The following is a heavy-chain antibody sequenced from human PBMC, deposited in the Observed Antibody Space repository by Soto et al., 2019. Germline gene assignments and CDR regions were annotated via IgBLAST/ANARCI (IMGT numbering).Heavy chain of an antibody. V-gene: IGHV1-46*01. CDR1: GYTVSSFY. Sequence: QVQLVQSGAEVVKPGASLTISCRASGYTVSSFYLHWVRQAPGQGLEWMGVMRPSDGSTNYAQKFQGRATMTRPTSTNTVYMDLSSLRSDDTAVYYCARGPALRYYDMSGYRGSFEYWGLGTLVTVSS. CDR3: ARGPALRYYDMSGYRGSFEY. J-gene: IGHJ4*02. D-gene: IGHD3-22*01. CDR2: MRPSDGST.